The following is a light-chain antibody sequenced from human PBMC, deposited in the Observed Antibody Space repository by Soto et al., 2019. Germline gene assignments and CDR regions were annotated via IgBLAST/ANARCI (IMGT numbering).Light chain of an antibody. Sequence: EIVLTQSPGTLSLSPGDGATLSCRASQTVSTRFLAWYQQKPGQVPRLLIYGASSRATGIPDRFSGSGSGTDYTLTISRLEPEDFAVFYCQQFETPPFNFGPGTRVDIK. CDR1: QTVSTRF. J-gene: IGKJ3*01. CDR3: QQFETPPFN. V-gene: IGKV3-20*01. CDR2: GAS.